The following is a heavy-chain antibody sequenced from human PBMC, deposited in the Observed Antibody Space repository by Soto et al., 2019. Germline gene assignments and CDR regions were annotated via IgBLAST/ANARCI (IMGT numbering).Heavy chain of an antibody. CDR3: ARELHDYGGKGGDFDY. D-gene: IGHD4-17*01. CDR1: GFTFSSYW. CDR2: IKQDGSEK. Sequence: GGSLRLSCAASGFTFSSYWMSWVRQAPGKGLEWVANIKQDGSEKYYVDSVKGRFTISRDNDKNSLYLQMNSLRAEDTAVYYCARELHDYGGKGGDFDYWGQGTMVTVSS. J-gene: IGHJ4*02. V-gene: IGHV3-7*03.